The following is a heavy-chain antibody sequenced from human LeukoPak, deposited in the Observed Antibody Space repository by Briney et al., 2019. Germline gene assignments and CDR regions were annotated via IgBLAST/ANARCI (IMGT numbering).Heavy chain of an antibody. CDR2: INPDTGGT. D-gene: IGHD2-15*01. J-gene: IGHJ5*02. CDR3: ARGECSGGSCYRVDP. Sequence: ASVKVSCKASGYTFTDYYIHWIRQAPGQGLEWMGWINPDTGGTVYAQKFQGRVTMTRDTSIDTAYMELRSLRSDDTAVYYCARGECSGGSCYRVDPWGQGTLVTVSS. CDR1: GYTFTDYY. V-gene: IGHV1-2*02.